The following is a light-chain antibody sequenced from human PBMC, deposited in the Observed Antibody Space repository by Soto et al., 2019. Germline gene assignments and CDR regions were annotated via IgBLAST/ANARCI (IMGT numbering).Light chain of an antibody. CDR2: DAS. CDR3: QQYGSAPFT. CDR1: QSVASSH. V-gene: IGKV3-20*01. J-gene: IGKJ3*01. Sequence: EIVLTQSPGTLSLSPGERATLSCRASQSVASSHLDWYRQKPGQTPRLLIYDASSRATGIPDRISGSGSGTDFTLTISRLEPEDFAVYYCQQYGSAPFTFGPGTKVDI.